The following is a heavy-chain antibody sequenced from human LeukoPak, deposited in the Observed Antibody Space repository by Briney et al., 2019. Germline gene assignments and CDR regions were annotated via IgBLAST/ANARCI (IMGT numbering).Heavy chain of an antibody. CDR2: ISGSAGST. V-gene: IGHV3-23*01. J-gene: IGHJ5*02. CDR3: AKGRRLAAAGSNWFDP. D-gene: IGHD6-13*01. CDR1: GFTFSSYA. Sequence: GGSLRLSCAASGFTFSSYAMSWVRQPPGKGLEWVSAISGSAGSTYYADSVKGRFTISRDNSKNTLYLQMNSLRAEDTAVYYCAKGRRLAAAGSNWFDPWGQGTLVTVSS.